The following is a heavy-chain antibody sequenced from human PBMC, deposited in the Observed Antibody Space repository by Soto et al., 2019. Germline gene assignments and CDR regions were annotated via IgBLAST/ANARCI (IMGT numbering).Heavy chain of an antibody. CDR2: IIPIFGTA. Sequence: QVQLVQSGSEVKKPGSSVKVSCKASGGTFSSYAISWVLQAPGQGLEWMGGIIPIFGTANYAQKFQGRVTITADESTSTAYMELSSLRSEDTAVYYCAISGSSIAARHYWFDPCGQGTLVTVSS. J-gene: IGHJ5*02. CDR3: AISGSSIAARHYWFDP. D-gene: IGHD6-6*01. V-gene: IGHV1-69*01. CDR1: GGTFSSYA.